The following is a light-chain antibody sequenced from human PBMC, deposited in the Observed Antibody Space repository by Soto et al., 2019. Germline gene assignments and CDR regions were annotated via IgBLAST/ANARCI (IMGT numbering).Light chain of an antibody. CDR2: SNN. Sequence: QSVLTQPPSASGTPGQRVTISCSGSSSNIGSNTVNWYQQLPGTAPKLLIYSNNQRPSGVPDRFSGSKSGTSASLAISGLQSEDEADYYCCSYVGIRNFVFGGGTKLTVL. J-gene: IGLJ2*01. CDR1: SSNIGSNT. V-gene: IGLV1-44*01. CDR3: CSYVGIRNFV.